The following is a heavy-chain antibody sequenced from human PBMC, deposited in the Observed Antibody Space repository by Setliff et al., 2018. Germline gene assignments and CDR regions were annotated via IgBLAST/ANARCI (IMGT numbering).Heavy chain of an antibody. J-gene: IGHJ6*04. D-gene: IGHD3-10*01. CDR2: IIPIFGTA. CDR1: GGTFSSYA. V-gene: IGHV1-69*05. Sequence: GASVKVSCKASGGTFSSYAISWVRQAPGQGLEWMGGIIPIFGTANYAQKFQGRVTITTDESTSTAYMELSSLRSEDTAVYYCARPGGSGSYGPPYYYGMDVWGKGTTVTVSS. CDR3: ARPGGSGSYGPPYYYGMDV.